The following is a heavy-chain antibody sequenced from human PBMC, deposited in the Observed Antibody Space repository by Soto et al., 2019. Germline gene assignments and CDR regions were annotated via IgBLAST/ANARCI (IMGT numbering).Heavy chain of an antibody. CDR3: ARDLNRYSGSYSEWYYYYGMDV. CDR2: INPSGGST. CDR1: GYTFTSYY. V-gene: IGHV1-46*01. Sequence: GASVKVSCKASGYTFTSYYMHWVRQAPGQGLEWMGIINPSGGSTSYAQKFQGRVTMTRDTSTSTVYMELSSLRSEDTAVYYCARDLNRYSGSYSEWYYYYGMDVWGQGTTVTVSS. D-gene: IGHD1-26*01. J-gene: IGHJ6*02.